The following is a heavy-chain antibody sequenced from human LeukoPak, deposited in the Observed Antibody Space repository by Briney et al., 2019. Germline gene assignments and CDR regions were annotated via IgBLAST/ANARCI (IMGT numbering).Heavy chain of an antibody. CDR1: AFSFSSYA. V-gene: IGHV3-23*01. D-gene: IGHD3-22*01. CDR3: AKDRIITYYYDSSGYDY. J-gene: IGHJ4*02. Sequence: QPGGSLRLSCAASAFSFSSYAMSWVHQTPGKGLECLSAISGSTGSTYYADSVKGRFTISRDNSKNTLYLQMNSLRAEDTAVYYCAKDRIITYYYDSSGYDYWGQGTLVTVSS. CDR2: ISGSTGST.